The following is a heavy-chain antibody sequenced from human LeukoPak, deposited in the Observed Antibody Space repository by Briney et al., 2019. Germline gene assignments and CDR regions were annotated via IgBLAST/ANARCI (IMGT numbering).Heavy chain of an antibody. D-gene: IGHD3-10*01. Sequence: PGRSLRLSCAAAGFTFSSNWMSWVRQAPGKGLQWVANIKQDGSEKYYVDSVKGRFTISRDNAKKSLYLQMNSLRGEDTAVYYCARGLGINGLALDMWGQGTMVTVSS. CDR3: ARGLGINGLALDM. CDR1: GFTFSSNW. J-gene: IGHJ3*02. CDR2: IKQDGSEK. V-gene: IGHV3-7*05.